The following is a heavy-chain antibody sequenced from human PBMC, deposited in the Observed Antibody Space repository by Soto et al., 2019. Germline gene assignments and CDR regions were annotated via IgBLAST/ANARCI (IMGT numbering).Heavy chain of an antibody. D-gene: IGHD4-4*01. Sequence: EVQLVESGGGLVKPGGSLRLSCAASGFTFSNAWMSWVRQAPGKGLEWVGRIKSKTDGGTTDYAAPVKGRFTISRDDSKNTLYLQMNSLKTEDTAVYYCTTDTDDYSNYTPPYYYYYYMDVWGKGTTVTVSS. CDR2: IKSKTDGGTT. CDR3: TTDTDDYSNYTPPYYYYYYMDV. V-gene: IGHV3-15*01. J-gene: IGHJ6*03. CDR1: GFTFSNAW.